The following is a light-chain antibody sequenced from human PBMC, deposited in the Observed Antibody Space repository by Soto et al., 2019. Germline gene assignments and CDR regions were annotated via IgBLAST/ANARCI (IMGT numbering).Light chain of an antibody. CDR3: QQYGSSPRT. CDR1: QSVSSSY. Sequence: EIVLTQSPGTLSLSPGERATLSCRASQSVSSSYLAWYQQKPGQAPRLLIYGASNRATGIPDRFSGSGSGTDFTLTISRLEPEDFAVYYCQQYGSSPRTFGQGTMVDIK. CDR2: GAS. V-gene: IGKV3-20*01. J-gene: IGKJ1*01.